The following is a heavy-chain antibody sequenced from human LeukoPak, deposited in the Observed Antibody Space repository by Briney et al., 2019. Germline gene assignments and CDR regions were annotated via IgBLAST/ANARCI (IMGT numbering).Heavy chain of an antibody. CDR3: ARVVAAAGLGGNWFDP. CDR1: GYTFTGYY. Sequence: GASVKVSCKASGYTFTGYYMHWVRQAPGQGLEWMRWINPNSGGTNYAQKFQGRVTMTRDTSISTAYMELSRLRSDDTAVYYCARVVAAAGLGGNWFDPWGQGTLVTVSS. CDR2: INPNSGGT. J-gene: IGHJ5*02. D-gene: IGHD6-13*01. V-gene: IGHV1-2*02.